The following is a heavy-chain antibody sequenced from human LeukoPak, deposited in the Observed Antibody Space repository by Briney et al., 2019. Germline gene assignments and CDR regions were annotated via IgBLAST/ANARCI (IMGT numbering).Heavy chain of an antibody. CDR2: IYHSGST. CDR1: GGSISSGGYS. J-gene: IGHJ3*02. CDR3: ARSPNVLLWFGGAFDI. Sequence: SETLSLTCAVSGGSISSGGYSWSWIRQPPGKGLEWIGYIYHSGSTYYSPSLKSRATISVDRSKNQFSLKLSSVTAADTAVYYCARSPNVLLWFGGAFDIWGQGTMVTVSS. V-gene: IGHV4-30-2*01. D-gene: IGHD3-10*01.